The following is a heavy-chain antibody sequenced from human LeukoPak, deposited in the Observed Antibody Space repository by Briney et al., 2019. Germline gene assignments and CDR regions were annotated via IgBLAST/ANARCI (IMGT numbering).Heavy chain of an antibody. CDR2: ISAYNGNT. Sequence: ASVKVSCKASGYTFTSYGISWVRQAPGQGLEWMGWISAYNGNTNYAQKLQGRVTMTTDTSTSTAYMELRSLRSDDTAVYYCARAPHSPTTQYYYYYVDVWGKGTTVTVSS. CDR3: ARAPHSPTTQYYYYYVDV. CDR1: GYTFTSYG. D-gene: IGHD5-12*01. V-gene: IGHV1-18*01. J-gene: IGHJ6*03.